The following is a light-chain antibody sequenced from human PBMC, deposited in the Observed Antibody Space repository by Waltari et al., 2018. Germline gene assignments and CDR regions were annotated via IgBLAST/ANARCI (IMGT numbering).Light chain of an antibody. J-gene: IGLJ3*02. CDR2: KGN. CDR1: SGSVSSTSY. V-gene: IGLV8-61*01. Sequence: QTVVTQEPSLSVSPGGTVTLTCAFSSGSVSSTSYPSWYQQTPGQAPRSLVCKGNTRCSGVPDRFSGSILGNKAALTLTGAQADDESDYYCSMYMGSGIWVFGGGTKLTVL. CDR3: SMYMGSGIWV.